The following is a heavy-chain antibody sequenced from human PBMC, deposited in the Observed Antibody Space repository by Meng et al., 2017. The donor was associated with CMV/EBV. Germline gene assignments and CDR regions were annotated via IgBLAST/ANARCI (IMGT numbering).Heavy chain of an antibody. J-gene: IGHJ5*02. CDR3: ARQIPNYYGSGSYYRLGWFDP. CDR1: GYSFTSYW. D-gene: IGHD3-10*01. CDR2: IYPGDSDT. Sequence: GESLKISWKGSGYSFTSYWIGWVRQMPGKGLEWMGIIYPGDSDTRYSPSFQGQVTISADNSISTAYLQWSSLKASDTAMYYCARQIPNYYGSGSYYRLGWFDPWGQGTLVTVSS. V-gene: IGHV5-51*01.